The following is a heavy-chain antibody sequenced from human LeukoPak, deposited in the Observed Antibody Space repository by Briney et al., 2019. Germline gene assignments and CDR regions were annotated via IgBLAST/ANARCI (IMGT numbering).Heavy chain of an antibody. V-gene: IGHV3-23*01. Sequence: GGSLRLSCAASGFTFSSYAMSWVRQAPGKGLEWVSGVSGSGGSTYYADSVKGRFTISRDNSKNTLYLQLNSLRAEDTAVYYCAKDLDIVATITGNWGQGTLVTVSS. D-gene: IGHD5-12*01. CDR3: AKDLDIVATITGN. CDR1: GFTFSSYA. CDR2: VSGSGGST. J-gene: IGHJ4*02.